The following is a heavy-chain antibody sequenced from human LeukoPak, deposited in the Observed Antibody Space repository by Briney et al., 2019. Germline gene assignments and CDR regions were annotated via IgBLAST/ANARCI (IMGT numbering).Heavy chain of an antibody. CDR1: GGSISSSSYY. CDR3: ARNGNYYYYYMDV. Sequence: SETLSLTCTVSGGSISSSSYYWGWIRQPPGKGLEGIGSIYYRGSTYYNPSLKSRVTISVDTSKNQFSLKLSSVTAADTAVYYCARNGNYYYYYMDVWGKGTTVTISS. CDR2: IYYRGST. D-gene: IGHD4-17*01. J-gene: IGHJ6*03. V-gene: IGHV4-39*01.